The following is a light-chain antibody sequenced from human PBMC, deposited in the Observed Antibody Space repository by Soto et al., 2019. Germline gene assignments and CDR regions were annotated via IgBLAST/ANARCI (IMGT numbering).Light chain of an antibody. Sequence: QSALTQPASVSGSPGQSITISCTGTSSDVGGYNYVSWYQQHPGKAPKLMRYDVGSRPSGVSNRFSGSKSGNTASLTIAGLQSEDEADYYCCSYTSSTTWVFGGGTKLTVL. CDR2: DVG. J-gene: IGLJ3*02. CDR3: CSYTSSTTWV. CDR1: SSDVGGYNY. V-gene: IGLV2-14*03.